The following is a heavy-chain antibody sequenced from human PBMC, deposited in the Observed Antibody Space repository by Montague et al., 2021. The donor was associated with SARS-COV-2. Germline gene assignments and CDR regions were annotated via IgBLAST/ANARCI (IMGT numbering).Heavy chain of an antibody. Sequence: SETLSLTCSVSGDSITPYGDSIGGYFWSWIRQPAGKGLEWIGRIYANSNFDYNPSLNSRVSMSMDTSKQEFSMRLISVTAADTAVYYCARDAYYFGPGRENHGACDPWGQGILVTVSS. CDR2: IYANSNF. V-gene: IGHV4-4*07. J-gene: IGHJ5*02. CDR1: GDSITPYGDSIGGYF. D-gene: IGHD2/OR15-2a*01. CDR3: ARDAYYFGPGRENHGACDP.